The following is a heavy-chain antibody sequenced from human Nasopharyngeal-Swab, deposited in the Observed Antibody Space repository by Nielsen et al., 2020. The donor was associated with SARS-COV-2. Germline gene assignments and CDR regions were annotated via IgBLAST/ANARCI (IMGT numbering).Heavy chain of an antibody. CDR2: ISWNSGST. CDR3: ARVSRFGELLISDAFDI. Sequence: SLKISCAASGFTFDDYAMHWVRQAPGKGLEWVSGISWNSGSTGYADSVKGRFTISRDNAKNSLYLQVNSLRAEDTALYYCARVSRFGELLISDAFDIWGQGTMVTVSS. J-gene: IGHJ3*02. CDR1: GFTFDDYA. V-gene: IGHV3-9*01. D-gene: IGHD3-10*01.